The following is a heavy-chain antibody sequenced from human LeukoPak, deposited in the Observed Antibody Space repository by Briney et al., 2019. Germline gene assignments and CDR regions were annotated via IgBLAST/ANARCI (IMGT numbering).Heavy chain of an antibody. CDR3: ARTIEMATISYFDY. Sequence: GGSLRLSCAASGFTVSSNYMSWVRQAPGKGLEWVSVIYSGGSTYYADSVKGRFTMSRDNSKNTLYLQMNSLRAEDTAVYYCARTIEMATISYFDYWGQGTLVTVSS. CDR2: IYSGGST. D-gene: IGHD5-24*01. CDR1: GFTVSSNY. J-gene: IGHJ4*02. V-gene: IGHV3-66*01.